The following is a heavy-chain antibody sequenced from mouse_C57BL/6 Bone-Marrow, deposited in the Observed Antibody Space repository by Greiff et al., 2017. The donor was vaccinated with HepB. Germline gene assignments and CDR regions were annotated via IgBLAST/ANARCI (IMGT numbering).Heavy chain of an antibody. D-gene: IGHD3-2*02. CDR1: GFTFTDYY. J-gene: IGHJ3*01. Sequence: VQLVESGGGLVQPGGSLSLSCAASGFTFTDYYMRWVRQPPGKALEWLGFIRNKANGYTTEYSASVKGRFTISRDNSQSILYLQMNALRTEDSAAYYCARPDSSGLAGFAYWGQGTLVTVSA. CDR3: ARPDSSGLAGFAY. CDR2: IRNKANGYTT. V-gene: IGHV7-3*01.